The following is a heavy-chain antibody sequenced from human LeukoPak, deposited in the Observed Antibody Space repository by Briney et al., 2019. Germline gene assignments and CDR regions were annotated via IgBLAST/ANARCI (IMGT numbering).Heavy chain of an antibody. Sequence: GGSLRLSCAASGFTFSNYWMSWVRQAPGKGLEWVATIKHDGTEKYYVDSVKGRFTISRDNAKNSLYLQMNSLRAEDTAVYYCARRAGAYSHPYDYWGQGTLVTVSS. CDR3: ARRAGAYSHPYDY. V-gene: IGHV3-7*03. J-gene: IGHJ4*02. CDR1: GFTFSNYW. CDR2: IKHDGTEK. D-gene: IGHD4/OR15-4a*01.